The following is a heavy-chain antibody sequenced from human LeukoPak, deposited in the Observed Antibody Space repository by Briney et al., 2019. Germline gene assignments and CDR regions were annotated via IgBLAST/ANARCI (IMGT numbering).Heavy chain of an antibody. CDR2: MNPNSGNT. V-gene: IGHV1-8*01. D-gene: IGHD5-12*01. J-gene: IGHJ4*02. CDR3: ARPSSRYSGYDSDFDY. CDR1: GYTFTSYD. Sequence: ASVKVSGKASGYTFTSYDINWVRQATGQGLEWMGWMNPNSGNTGYAQKFQGRVTMTRNTSISTAYMELSSLRSEDTAVYYCARPSSRYSGYDSDFDYWGQGTLVTVSS.